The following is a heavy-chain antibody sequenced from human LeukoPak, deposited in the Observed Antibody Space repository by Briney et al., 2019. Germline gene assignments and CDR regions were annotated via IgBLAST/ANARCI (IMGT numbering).Heavy chain of an antibody. V-gene: IGHV5-51*01. CDR2: IYPGDSDT. D-gene: IGHD3-10*01. Sequence: GESLKISCKASGYNFANYWIAWVRLMPGKGLEWMRTIYPGDSDTRYRPSFQGQVTISADKSITTAYLQWSTLKASDTAMYYCTLRGDSNYYDYWGQGTLVTVSS. CDR1: GYNFANYW. CDR3: TLRGDSNYYDY. J-gene: IGHJ4*02.